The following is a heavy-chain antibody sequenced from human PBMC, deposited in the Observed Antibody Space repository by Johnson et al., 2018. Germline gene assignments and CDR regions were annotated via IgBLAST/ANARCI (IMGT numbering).Heavy chain of an antibody. D-gene: IGHD3-3*01. CDR2: IRSKANSYAT. J-gene: IGHJ3*02. V-gene: IGHV3-73*01. CDR1: GFTFSGSA. CDR3: TRPYYDFWSGPNPDDAFDI. Sequence: VQLVQSGGGLVQPGGSLKLSCAASGFTFSGSAMHWVRQASGKGLEWVGRIRSKANSYATAYAASVKGRFTISRDDSKNTAYLQMNSLKTEETAVYYCTRPYYDFWSGPNPDDAFDIWGQGTMVTVSS.